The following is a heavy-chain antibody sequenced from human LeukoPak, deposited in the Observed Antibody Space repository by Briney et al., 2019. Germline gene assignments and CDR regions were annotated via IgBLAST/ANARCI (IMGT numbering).Heavy chain of an antibody. V-gene: IGHV3-21*04. CDR3: VRGTDCSATTCYPLSAFDS. J-gene: IGHJ4*02. D-gene: IGHD2-2*01. CDR2: ISSRGTST. Sequence: GGSLRLSCVASGFICSDFGMNWVRQVPGKGLEWVAFISSRGTSTFYAESVKGRFTISRDTGKKSLDLQMTSLRVEDTAAYYCVRGTDCSATTCYPLSAFDSWGQGTLVTVSS. CDR1: GFICSDFG.